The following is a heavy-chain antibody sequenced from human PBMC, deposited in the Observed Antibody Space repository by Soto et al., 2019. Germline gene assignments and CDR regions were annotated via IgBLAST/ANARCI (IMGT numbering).Heavy chain of an antibody. J-gene: IGHJ4*02. Sequence: EIQLVESGGGVVRPGGSLRLSCAASGFTFNDYGMSWVRQAPGKGLEWVSGINWNGGDSSYAESAKDRFTISRDNVXNXLXLXXHSLTTAATALYYCARDPALADNYYDSDDDGGIDYWGQGTLVTVSS. CDR2: INWNGGDS. CDR1: GFTFNDYG. CDR3: ARDPALADNYYDSDDDGGIDY. D-gene: IGHD3-22*01. V-gene: IGHV3-20*04.